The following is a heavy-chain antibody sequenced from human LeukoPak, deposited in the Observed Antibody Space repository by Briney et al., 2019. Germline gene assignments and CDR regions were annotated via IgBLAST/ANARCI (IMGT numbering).Heavy chain of an antibody. D-gene: IGHD1-26*01. CDR3: ARDRREVDY. V-gene: IGHV3-7*01. CDR1: GFTFSSYE. CDR2: IKQDGSEK. Sequence: GGSLRLSCAASGFTFSSYEMSWVRQAPGKGLEWVANIKQDGSEKYYVDSVRGRFTISRDNAKNSLYLQLNSLRAEDTAVYYCARDRREVDYWGQGTLVTVSS. J-gene: IGHJ4*02.